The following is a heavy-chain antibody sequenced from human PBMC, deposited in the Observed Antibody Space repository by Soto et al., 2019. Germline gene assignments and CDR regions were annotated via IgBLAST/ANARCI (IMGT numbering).Heavy chain of an antibody. V-gene: IGHV3-33*01. CDR3: ARASWSGDCRTPPFSCYIAV. D-gene: IGHD2-21*01. Sequence: QVQLVESGGGVVQPERSLRLSCAASGFIFTSYAMHWVRQAPGHGLGWVAVIWYDGSRKYYAAPLKVRFPITRDTSKNTLYLQMTSLRAEDTGLYYCARASWSGDCRTPPFSCYIAVGSKGTTVTVSS. J-gene: IGHJ6*03. CDR1: GFIFTSYA. CDR2: IWYDGSRK.